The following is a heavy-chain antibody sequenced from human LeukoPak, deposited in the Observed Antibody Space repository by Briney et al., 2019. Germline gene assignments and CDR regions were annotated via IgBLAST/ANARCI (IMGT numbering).Heavy chain of an antibody. D-gene: IGHD3-22*01. J-gene: IGHJ4*02. CDR1: GFTFSSYS. CDR2: ISSSSSYI. Sequence: GGSLRLSCAASGFTFSSYSMNWVRQAPGKGLEWVSSISSSSSYIYYADSVKGRFTISRDNAKNSLYLQMNSLRAEGTAVYYCARGGIVVVDFDYWGQGTLVTVSS. CDR3: ARGGIVVVDFDY. V-gene: IGHV3-21*01.